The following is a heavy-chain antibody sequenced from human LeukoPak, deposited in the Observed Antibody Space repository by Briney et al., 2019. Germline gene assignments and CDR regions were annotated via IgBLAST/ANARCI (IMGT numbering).Heavy chain of an antibody. V-gene: IGHV3-21*01. CDR3: ARDPGSRQQLVVDY. D-gene: IGHD6-13*01. CDR1: GFTFSSYA. CDR2: ISSSSSYI. Sequence: GGSLRLSCAASGFTFSSYAMSWVRQAPGEGLEWVSSISSSSSYIYYADSVKGRFTISRDNAKNSLYLQMNSLRVEDTAVYYCARDPGSRQQLVVDYWGQGTLVTVSS. J-gene: IGHJ4*02.